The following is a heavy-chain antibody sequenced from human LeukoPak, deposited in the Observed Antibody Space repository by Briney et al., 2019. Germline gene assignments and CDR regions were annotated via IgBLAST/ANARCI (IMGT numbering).Heavy chain of an antibody. CDR1: GYTSTGYY. Sequence: GASVKLSCKASGYTSTGYYMHWVRQAPGQGLEWMGWINPNSGGTNYAQKFQGRVTMTRDTSISTAYMELSRLRSDDTAVYYCARGLPPFRAHYTSSPVDYWGQGTLVTVSS. V-gene: IGHV1-2*02. CDR2: INPNSGGT. D-gene: IGHD6-6*01. J-gene: IGHJ4*02. CDR3: ARGLPPFRAHYTSSPVDY.